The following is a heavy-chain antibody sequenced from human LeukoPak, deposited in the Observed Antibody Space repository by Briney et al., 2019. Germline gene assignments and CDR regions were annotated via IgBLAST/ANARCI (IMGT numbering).Heavy chain of an antibody. CDR2: INPNSGGT. Sequence: ASVKVSCKASGYTFTSYDINWVRQATGQGLEWMGRINPNSGGTNYAQKFQGRVTMTRDTSISTAYMELSRLRSDDTAVYYCAGANSGSYYNYWGQGTLVTVSS. CDR1: GYTFTSYD. D-gene: IGHD1-26*01. J-gene: IGHJ4*02. CDR3: AGANSGSYYNY. V-gene: IGHV1-2*06.